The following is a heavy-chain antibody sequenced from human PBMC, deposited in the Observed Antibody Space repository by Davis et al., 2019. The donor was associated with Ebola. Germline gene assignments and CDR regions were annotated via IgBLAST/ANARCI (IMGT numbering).Heavy chain of an antibody. V-gene: IGHV5-51*01. Sequence: GESLKISCKGSGYIFANYWIAWVRQMPGKGLEWMGIIYSGDSDTRYSPSFQGQVTISVDKSMNTAYLQWSSLKASATAMYYCARYGTIGTAINGGTADFLVWGQGTLVTVSS. CDR2: IYSGDSDT. CDR1: GYIFANYW. CDR3: ARYGTIGTAINGGTADFLV. D-gene: IGHD1/OR15-1a*01. J-gene: IGHJ4*02.